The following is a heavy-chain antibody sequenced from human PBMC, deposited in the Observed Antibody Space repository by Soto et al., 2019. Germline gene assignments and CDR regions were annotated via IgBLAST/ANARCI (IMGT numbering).Heavy chain of an antibody. CDR3: ARDSGSSWYFGMDV. V-gene: IGHV3-30-3*01. CDR2: ISHDGYNK. J-gene: IGHJ6*02. D-gene: IGHD6-13*01. CDR1: GFTFSNYA. Sequence: QVQLVESGGGVVQPGRSLRLSCAASGFTFSNYAMHWVRQAPGKGLEWVAVISHDGYNKYYPDSVKGRFTISRDSSKNTLYLKMNSLRVEDTAVYSCARDSGSSWYFGMDVWGQGTTVTVS.